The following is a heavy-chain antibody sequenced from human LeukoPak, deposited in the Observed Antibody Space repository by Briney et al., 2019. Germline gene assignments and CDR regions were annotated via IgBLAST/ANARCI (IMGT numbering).Heavy chain of an antibody. V-gene: IGHV4-34*12. Sequence: SETLSLTCAVYDGSFSGYYWTWIRQPPGKGLEWIGEIIDTGSTKYNSSLKSRVTISVDTSKNQFSLGLDSVTAADTAVYYCARGLASGYPPIPFDYWGQGTLVTVSS. D-gene: IGHD3-3*01. CDR2: IIDTGST. CDR1: DGSFSGYY. J-gene: IGHJ4*02. CDR3: ARGLASGYPPIPFDY.